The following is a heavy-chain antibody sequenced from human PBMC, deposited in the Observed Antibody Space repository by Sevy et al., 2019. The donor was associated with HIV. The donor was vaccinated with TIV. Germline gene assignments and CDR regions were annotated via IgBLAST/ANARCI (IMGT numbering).Heavy chain of an antibody. V-gene: IGHV3-30-3*01. Sequence: GGSLRLSCAASGFTFSRYAMHWVRQAPGKGLEWVAVISYDGSNKYYADSVKGRFTISRDNSKNTLYLQMNSLRAEDTAVYYCARGYSGSSDNPPNIDYWGQGTLVTVSS. CDR3: ARGYSGSSDNPPNIDY. CDR2: ISYDGSNK. CDR1: GFTFSRYA. J-gene: IGHJ4*02. D-gene: IGHD1-26*01.